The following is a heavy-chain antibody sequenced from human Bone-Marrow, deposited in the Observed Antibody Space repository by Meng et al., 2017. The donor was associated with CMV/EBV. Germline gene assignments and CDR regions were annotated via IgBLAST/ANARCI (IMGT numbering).Heavy chain of an antibody. V-gene: IGHV4-34*01. D-gene: IGHD6-6*01. Sequence: SETLSLTCAVYGGSFSGYYWSWIRQPPGKGLEWIGEINHSGSTNYNPSLKSRVTISVDTSKNQFSLKLSSVTAADTAVYYCARDEQLVNSVYYYYYGMDVWGQGTTVTISS. J-gene: IGHJ6*02. CDR2: INHSGST. CDR3: ARDEQLVNSVYYYYYGMDV. CDR1: GGSFSGYY.